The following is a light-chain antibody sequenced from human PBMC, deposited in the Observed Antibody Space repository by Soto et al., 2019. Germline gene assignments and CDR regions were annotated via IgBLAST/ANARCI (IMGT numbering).Light chain of an antibody. CDR3: QQYDNWPSVT. V-gene: IGKV3-15*01. CDR1: QSVSSN. Sequence: EIVMTQSPATLSVSPGERATLSCRASQSVSSNLAWYQQKPGQAPRLLMYGTSARATGIPATFSGSGSGTEFTLTISSLQSEDFAVYYCQQYDNWPSVTFGGGTKVDIK. J-gene: IGKJ4*01. CDR2: GTS.